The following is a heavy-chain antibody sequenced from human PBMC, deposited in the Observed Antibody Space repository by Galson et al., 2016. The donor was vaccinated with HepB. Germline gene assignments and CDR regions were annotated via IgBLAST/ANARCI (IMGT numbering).Heavy chain of an antibody. CDR1: GGSISRGDFF. Sequence: TLSLTCSVSGGSISRGDFFWSWVRQPPGKGLEWIGFIYFSGDTFYNPSLKSRLSLSVDTSKNQFSLSLTSVTAADTAVYYCARLDRFFDYWGQGTLVTVSS. J-gene: IGHJ4*02. CDR3: ARLDRFFDY. CDR2: IYFSGDT. D-gene: IGHD1-1*01. V-gene: IGHV4-30-4*01.